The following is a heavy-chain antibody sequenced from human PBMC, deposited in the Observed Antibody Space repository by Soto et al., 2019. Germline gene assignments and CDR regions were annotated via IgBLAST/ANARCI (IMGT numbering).Heavy chain of an antibody. Sequence: GGSLRLSCAASGFTFISYAIHWVGQSPGKGLEWVAVISYDGSNKYYADSVKGRFTISRDNSKNTLYLQMNSLRAEDTAVYYCARESVDIVVVVAASYYYYYGMDVWGQGTTVTVSS. CDR2: ISYDGSNK. V-gene: IGHV3-30-3*01. CDR1: GFTFISYA. CDR3: ARESVDIVVVVAASYYYYYGMDV. D-gene: IGHD2-15*01. J-gene: IGHJ6*02.